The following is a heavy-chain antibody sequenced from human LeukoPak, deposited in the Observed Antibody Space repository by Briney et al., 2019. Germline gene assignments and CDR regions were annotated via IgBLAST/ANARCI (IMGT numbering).Heavy chain of an antibody. CDR1: RFTFSSYA. Sequence: SGGSLRLSCAASRFTFSSYAMSWVRQAPGKGLEWVSAISGSGGSTYYADSVKGRFTISRDNTKNTLYLQMNSLRAEDTAVFYCANENYYDSSGYLDNWGQGTLVTVSS. J-gene: IGHJ4*02. V-gene: IGHV3-23*01. CDR2: ISGSGGST. D-gene: IGHD3-22*01. CDR3: ANENYYDSSGYLDN.